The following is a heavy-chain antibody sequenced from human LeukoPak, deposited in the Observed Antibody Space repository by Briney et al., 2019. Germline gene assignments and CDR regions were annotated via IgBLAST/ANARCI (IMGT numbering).Heavy chain of an antibody. Sequence: SETLSLTCAVYGGSFSGHYWSWIRQPPGKGLEWIGSIYYSGSTYYNPSLKSRVTISVDTSKNQFSLKLSSVTAADTAVYYCARHGTVVTLYYFDYWGQGTLVTVSS. CDR2: IYYSGST. CDR1: GGSFSGHY. CDR3: ARHGTVVTLYYFDY. D-gene: IGHD4-23*01. J-gene: IGHJ4*02. V-gene: IGHV4-34*01.